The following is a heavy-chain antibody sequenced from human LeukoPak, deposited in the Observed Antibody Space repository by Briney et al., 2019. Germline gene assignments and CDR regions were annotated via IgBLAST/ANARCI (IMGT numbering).Heavy chain of an antibody. V-gene: IGHV3-74*01. Sequence: PGGSLRLSCAASGFTFSSYTMNWVRQAPGKGLVWVSRINEDGSTTNYADSVKGRFAISRDNAKNTLYLQMNSLRAEDTAVYYCARDLGGRSGYWGQGTLVTVSS. CDR3: ARDLGGRSGY. D-gene: IGHD1-26*01. CDR2: INEDGSTT. J-gene: IGHJ4*02. CDR1: GFTFSSYT.